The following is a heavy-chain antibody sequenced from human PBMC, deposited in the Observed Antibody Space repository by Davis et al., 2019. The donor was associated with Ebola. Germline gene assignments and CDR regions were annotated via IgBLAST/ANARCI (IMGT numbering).Heavy chain of an antibody. CDR2: ISGSGGST. D-gene: IGHD6-19*01. Sequence: GESLKISCAASGFTFSSYAMSWVRQAPGKGLEWVSAISGSGGSTYYADSVKGRFTISRDNSKNTLYLQMNSLRAEDTAVYYCAKIEGGGQWLPNDYWGQGTLVTVSS. CDR3: AKIEGGGQWLPNDY. J-gene: IGHJ4*02. CDR1: GFTFSSYA. V-gene: IGHV3-23*01.